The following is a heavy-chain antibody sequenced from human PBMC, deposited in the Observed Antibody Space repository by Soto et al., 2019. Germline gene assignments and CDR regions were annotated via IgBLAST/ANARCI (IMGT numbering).Heavy chain of an antibody. CDR2: ISYDGSNK. CDR3: AQAAGRGGSGYPTFDP. J-gene: IGHJ5*02. V-gene: IGHV3-30*18. D-gene: IGHD3-3*01. CDR1: GFTFSSYG. Sequence: QVQLVESGGGVVQPGRSLRLSCAASGFTFSSYGMHWVRQAPGKGLEWVAVISYDGSNKYYADSVKGRFTISRDNSKNTLYLQMNSLRDEDTAVYYCAQAAGRGGSGYPTFDPWGQGTLVTVSS.